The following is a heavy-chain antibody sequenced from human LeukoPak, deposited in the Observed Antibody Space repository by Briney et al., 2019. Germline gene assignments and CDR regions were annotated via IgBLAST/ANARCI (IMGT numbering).Heavy chain of an antibody. D-gene: IGHD2-2*01. CDR1: GFTFSSYS. CDR2: ISSSSSTI. V-gene: IGHV3-48*04. Sequence: GGSLRLSCAASGFTFSSYSMNWVRQAPGKGLEWVSYISSSSSTIYYADSVKGRFTISRDNAKNSLYLQMNSLRAEDTAVYYCARDEGRYCSSTSCYGGYWGQGTLVTVSS. J-gene: IGHJ4*02. CDR3: ARDEGRYCSSTSCYGGY.